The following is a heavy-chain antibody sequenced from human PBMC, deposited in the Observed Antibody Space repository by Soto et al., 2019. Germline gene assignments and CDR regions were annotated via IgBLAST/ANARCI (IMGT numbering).Heavy chain of an antibody. CDR2: IYYSGST. V-gene: IGHV4-39*01. CDR3: ARRVGYCSSTSCSFYYYYYMDV. CDR1: GGSISSSSYY. Sequence: SETLSLTCTVSGGSISSSSYYWGWIRQPPGKGLEWIGSIYYSGSTYYNPSLKSRVTISVDTSKNQFSLKLSSVTAADTAVYYCARRVGYCSSTSCSFYYYYYMDVWGKGTTVTVSS. D-gene: IGHD2-2*01. J-gene: IGHJ6*03.